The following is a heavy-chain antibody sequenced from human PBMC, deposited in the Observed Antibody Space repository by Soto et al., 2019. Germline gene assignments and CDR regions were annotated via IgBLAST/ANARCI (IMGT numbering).Heavy chain of an antibody. D-gene: IGHD7-27*01. CDR3: ERVIRVSGDYDGMDV. J-gene: IGHJ6*01. Sequence: ATLPLTYSVSAGTISSYYWRWIRQPLGKGLEWIGYLYYSGSTNYNPSLKSRVTISVDTSKNKFSLKLSSVTDADTDIEEGERVIRVSGDYDGMDVWVQG. V-gene: IGHV4-59*01. CDR2: LYYSGST. CDR1: AGTISSYY.